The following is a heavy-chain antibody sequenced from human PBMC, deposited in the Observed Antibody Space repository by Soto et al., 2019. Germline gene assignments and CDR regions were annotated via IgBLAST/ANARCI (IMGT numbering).Heavy chain of an antibody. D-gene: IGHD1-7*01. J-gene: IGHJ4*02. CDR1: GYTFTSYD. V-gene: IGHV1-69*13. CDR3: ARDRTGTTLGYFDY. Sequence: GASVKVSCKASGYTFTSYDINWVRQAPGQGLEWMGAILPVSGTTNYAQKFQGRVTFSADESTTTAYMEVSSLRSEDTAVYYCARDRTGTTLGYFDYWGQGTRVTVSS. CDR2: ILPVSGTT.